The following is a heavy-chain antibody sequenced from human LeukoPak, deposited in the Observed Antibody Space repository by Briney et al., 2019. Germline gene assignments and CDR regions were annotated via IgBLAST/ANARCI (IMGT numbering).Heavy chain of an antibody. D-gene: IGHD3-16*01. CDR1: GFTFSTYG. CDR3: ARAVGPFDI. Sequence: PGRSLRLSCAASGFTFSTYGMHWVRQAPGKGLEWVAVIWYDGSIKYYADSVKGRFTISRDNSKNTLYLQMNSLRAEDTAVYYCARAVGPFDIWGQGPIVIVSS. CDR2: IWYDGSIK. J-gene: IGHJ3*02. V-gene: IGHV3-33*01.